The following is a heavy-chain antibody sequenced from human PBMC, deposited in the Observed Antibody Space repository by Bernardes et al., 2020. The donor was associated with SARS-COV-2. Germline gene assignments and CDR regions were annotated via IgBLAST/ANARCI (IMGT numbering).Heavy chain of an antibody. CDR1: GYTFSNYW. CDR2: IYPGDSDT. J-gene: IGHJ4*02. CDR3: ARHYDQYYYYSSAYFGY. D-gene: IGHD3-22*01. Sequence: GASLKISCKGSGYTFSNYWIGWVRQMPGKGLEWMGIIYPGDSDTRYSPSFQGQVTISADKSINTAYLQWSSLKASDTAIYYCARHYDQYYYYSSAYFGYWGQGTLVTVSS. V-gene: IGHV5-51*01.